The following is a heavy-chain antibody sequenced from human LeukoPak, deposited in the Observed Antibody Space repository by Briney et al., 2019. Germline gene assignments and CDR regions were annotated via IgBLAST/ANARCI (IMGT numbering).Heavy chain of an antibody. CDR1: GFTFSSYS. J-gene: IGHJ6*03. CDR2: ISSSSSYI. V-gene: IGHV3-21*01. D-gene: IGHD3-3*01. Sequence: PGGSLRLSCAASGFTFSSYSMNWVRQAPGKGLEWVSSISSSSSYIYYADSVKGRFTISRDNAKNSLYLQMNSLRAEDTAVYYCARGTKEYYDFWSGYYEIFYYYYCMDVWGKGTTVTVSS. CDR3: ARGTKEYYDFWSGYYEIFYYYYCMDV.